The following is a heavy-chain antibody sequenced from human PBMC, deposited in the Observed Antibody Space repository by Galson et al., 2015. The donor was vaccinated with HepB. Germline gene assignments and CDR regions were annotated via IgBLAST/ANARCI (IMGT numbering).Heavy chain of an antibody. J-gene: IGHJ4*02. V-gene: IGHV3-74*01. CDR1: GFTFSNYW. Sequence: SLRLSCAASGFTFSNYWMHWVRQAPGKGLVWVSRINSDGSSTSYADSVKGRFTISRDNAKNTLYLQMNSLRAEDTAVYYCARDKESVASGDYLGFANLWGQGTLVTVSS. CDR2: INSDGSST. CDR3: ARDKESVASGDYLGFANL. D-gene: IGHD4-17*01.